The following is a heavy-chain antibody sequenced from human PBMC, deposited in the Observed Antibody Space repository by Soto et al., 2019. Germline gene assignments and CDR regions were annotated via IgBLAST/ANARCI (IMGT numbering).Heavy chain of an antibody. CDR3: AGDPDSHYNDSHASSYP. Sequence: SVKVSCKASGGTFSSYAISWVRQAPGQGLEWMGGIIPIFGTANYAQKFQGRVTITADESTSTAYMELTGLRSDDTAVYYCAGDPDSHYNDSHASSYPWGQGTLVTVSS. CDR1: GGTFSSYA. V-gene: IGHV1-69*13. D-gene: IGHD4-4*01. J-gene: IGHJ5*02. CDR2: IIPIFGTA.